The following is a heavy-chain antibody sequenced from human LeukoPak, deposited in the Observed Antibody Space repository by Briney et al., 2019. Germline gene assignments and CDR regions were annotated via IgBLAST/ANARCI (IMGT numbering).Heavy chain of an antibody. Sequence: SETLSLTCTVSGGSVSSSSYYWAWIRQPPGKGLEWIGSIYYSGLTNYSPSLKSRVTISLDTSKNQFSLNINFATAADTAVYYWAGDVPGGRNDYWGQGTLVTVSS. CDR3: AGDVPGGRNDY. CDR1: GGSVSSSSYY. CDR2: IYYSGLT. J-gene: IGHJ4*02. V-gene: IGHV4-39*07. D-gene: IGHD3-16*01.